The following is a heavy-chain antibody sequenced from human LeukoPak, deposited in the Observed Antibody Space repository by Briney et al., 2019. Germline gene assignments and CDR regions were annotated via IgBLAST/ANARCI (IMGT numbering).Heavy chain of an antibody. CDR2: IYYSGST. D-gene: IGHD2-2*01. J-gene: IGHJ4*02. V-gene: IGHV4-30-4*08. CDR1: GGSISSGDYY. CDR3: ARTGYCRSTRCYVDC. Sequence: SETLSLTCTVSGGSISSGDYYWSWIRQPPGKGLEWIGYIYYSGSTYYNPSLKSRVTISVDTSKNQFSLKLSSVTAADTAVYYCARTGYCRSTRCYVDCWGQGTLVTVSS.